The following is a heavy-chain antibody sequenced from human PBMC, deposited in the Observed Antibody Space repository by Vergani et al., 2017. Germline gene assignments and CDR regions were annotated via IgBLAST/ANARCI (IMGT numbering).Heavy chain of an antibody. Sequence: QVQLQESGPGLVKPSQTLSLTCTVSGGSISSGDYYWSWIRQPPGKGLEWIGYIYYSGSTYYNPSLKSRVTISVDTSKNQFSLKLSSVTAADTAVYYCARDQANYDILTGYYNGYFDHWGQGTLVTVSS. V-gene: IGHV4-30-4*01. CDR2: IYYSGST. J-gene: IGHJ4*02. CDR1: GGSISSGDYY. D-gene: IGHD3-9*01. CDR3: ARDQANYDILTGYYNGYFDH.